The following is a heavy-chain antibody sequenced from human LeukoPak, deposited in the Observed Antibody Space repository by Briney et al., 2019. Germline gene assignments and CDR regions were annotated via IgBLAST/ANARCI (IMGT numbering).Heavy chain of an antibody. CDR2: ISHTGST. J-gene: IGHJ4*02. Sequence: SETPSLTCAVSGGSISSGGSSWNWIRQSPGKSLEWIGYISHTGSTYYNPSLKSRVTISVDRSKSQFSLKLTSVTAADTAVYYCARGAYGDYVYGDYCDYWGQGTLVAVST. V-gene: IGHV4-30-2*06. CDR3: ARGAYGDYVYGDYCDY. D-gene: IGHD4-17*01. CDR1: GGSISSGGSS.